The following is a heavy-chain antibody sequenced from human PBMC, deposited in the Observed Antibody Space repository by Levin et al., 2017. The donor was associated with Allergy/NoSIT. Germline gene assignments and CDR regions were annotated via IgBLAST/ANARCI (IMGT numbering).Heavy chain of an antibody. CDR2: IYYSGST. V-gene: IGHV4-59*01. D-gene: IGHD6-19*01. J-gene: IGHJ4*02. Sequence: PSETLSLTCTVSGGSISSYYWSWIRQPPGKGLEWIGYIYYSGSTNYNPSLKSRVTISVDTSKNQFSLKLSSVTAADTAVYYCARDQGRGYSSGWYGVWGQGTLVTVSS. CDR3: ARDQGRGYSSGWYGV. CDR1: GGSISSYY.